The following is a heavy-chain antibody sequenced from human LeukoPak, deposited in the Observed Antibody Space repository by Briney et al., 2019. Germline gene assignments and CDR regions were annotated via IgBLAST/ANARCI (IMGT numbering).Heavy chain of an antibody. Sequence: ASVKVSCKASGYTFTSYYMHWVRQAPGQGLEWMGIINPSGGSTSYAQKFQGRVTMTRDTSTSTVYMELSSLRSEDTAVYYCARDPFYGSGTQFRRYYGMDVWGQGTTVTVSS. CDR2: INPSGGST. CDR3: ARDPFYGSGTQFRRYYGMDV. V-gene: IGHV1-46*01. D-gene: IGHD3-10*01. CDR1: GYTFTSYY. J-gene: IGHJ6*02.